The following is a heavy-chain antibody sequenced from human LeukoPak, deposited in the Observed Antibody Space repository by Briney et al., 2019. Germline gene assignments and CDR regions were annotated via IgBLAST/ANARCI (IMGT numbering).Heavy chain of an antibody. V-gene: IGHV1-2*02. Sequence: GASVKVSCKASGYTFTGYYMHWVRQAPGQGLEWMGWINPNSGGTNYAQKFQGRVTMTRDTSISTAYMELSRLRSDDTAVYYCARDSRVGATTFDYWGQGTLVTVSS. CDR2: INPNSGGT. J-gene: IGHJ4*02. D-gene: IGHD1-26*01. CDR3: ARDSRVGATTFDY. CDR1: GYTFTGYY.